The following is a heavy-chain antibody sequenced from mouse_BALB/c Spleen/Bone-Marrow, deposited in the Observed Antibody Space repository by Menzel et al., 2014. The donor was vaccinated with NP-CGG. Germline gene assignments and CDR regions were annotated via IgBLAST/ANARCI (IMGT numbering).Heavy chain of an antibody. D-gene: IGHD2-4*01. CDR3: ARCGGLRDFDY. CDR2: IYPGSGST. Sequence: VKVVESGPELVKPGASVKMSCKASGYTFSDYVISWVKQRTGQGLEWTGEIYPGSGSTYYNEKFKGKATLTADKSSNTAYMQLSSLTSEDSAVYFCARCGGLRDFDYWGQGTTLTVSS. J-gene: IGHJ2*01. CDR1: GYTFSDYV. V-gene: IGHV1-77*01.